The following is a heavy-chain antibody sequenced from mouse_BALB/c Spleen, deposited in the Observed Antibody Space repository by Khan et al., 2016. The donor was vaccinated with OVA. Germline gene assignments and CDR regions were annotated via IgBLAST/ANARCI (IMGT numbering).Heavy chain of an antibody. V-gene: IGHV14-3*02. J-gene: IGHJ2*01. D-gene: IGHD2-13*01. Sequence: VQLKQSGAELVKSGATVKMSCTASGLTFKDNYMHWVKQSPEQGLEWIGRIDPPNGNTKYDPKFQGKATIKADTSSKTAYIQLSSLTSEDSDVYYCCRVTRKWGQGTTLTVSS. CDR2: IDPPNGNT. CDR1: GLTFKDNY. CDR3: CRVTRK.